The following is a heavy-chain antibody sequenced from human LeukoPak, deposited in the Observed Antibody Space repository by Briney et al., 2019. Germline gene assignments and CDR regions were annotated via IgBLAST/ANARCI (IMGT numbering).Heavy chain of an antibody. V-gene: IGHV3-21*01. Sequence: GGSLGLSCAASGFTFSSYSMNWVGQAPGKGLEGVSSISSSSSYIYYADSVKGRFTISRDNAKNSLYLQMNSLRAEDTAVYYCARDGAWWELRPHYFDYWGQGTLVTVSS. CDR2: ISSSSSYI. CDR1: GFTFSSYS. J-gene: IGHJ4*02. D-gene: IGHD1-26*01. CDR3: ARDGAWWELRPHYFDY.